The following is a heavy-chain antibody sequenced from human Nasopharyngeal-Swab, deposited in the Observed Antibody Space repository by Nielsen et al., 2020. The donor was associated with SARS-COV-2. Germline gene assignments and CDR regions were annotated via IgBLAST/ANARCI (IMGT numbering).Heavy chain of an antibody. CDR2: ISGSGSYI. D-gene: IGHD3-16*02. J-gene: IGHJ4*02. V-gene: IGHV3-21*01. Sequence: GESLKISCAASGFTFSYYGMSWVRQAPGKGLEWVSSISGSGSYIYYADSVKGRFTISRDNAKNSLYLQMNSLRVEDTAVYYCGRQLRLGELSLYNEFDYWGQGTLVTVSS. CDR1: GFTFSYYG. CDR3: GRQLRLGELSLYNEFDY.